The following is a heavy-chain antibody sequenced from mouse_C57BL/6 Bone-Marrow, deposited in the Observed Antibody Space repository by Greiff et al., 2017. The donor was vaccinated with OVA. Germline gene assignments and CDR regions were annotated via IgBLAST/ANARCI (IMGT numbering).Heavy chain of an antibody. Sequence: QVQLVESGAELVKPGASVKISCKASGYAFSSYWMNWVKQRPGQGLEWIGQIYPGDGDTNYNGKFKGKATLTADKSSSTAYMQLSSLTSEDSAVYFSARKGIYYYGSSYSYYFDYWGQGTTLTVSS. CDR3: ARKGIYYYGSSYSYYFDY. CDR1: GYAFSSYW. J-gene: IGHJ2*01. V-gene: IGHV1-80*01. CDR2: IYPGDGDT. D-gene: IGHD1-1*01.